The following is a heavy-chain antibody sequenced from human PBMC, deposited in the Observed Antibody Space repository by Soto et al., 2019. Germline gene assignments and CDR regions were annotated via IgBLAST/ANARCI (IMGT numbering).Heavy chain of an antibody. CDR3: ARATRGPSSGYYQLDY. V-gene: IGHV4-30-2*01. D-gene: IGHD3-22*01. Sequence: TLSLTCAVSGGSISSGGYSWSWIRQPPGKGLEWIGYIYHSGSTYYNPSLKSRVTISVDRSKNQFSLKLSSVTAADTAVYYCARATRGPSSGYYQLDYWGQGTLVTVSS. J-gene: IGHJ4*02. CDR2: IYHSGST. CDR1: GGSISSGGYS.